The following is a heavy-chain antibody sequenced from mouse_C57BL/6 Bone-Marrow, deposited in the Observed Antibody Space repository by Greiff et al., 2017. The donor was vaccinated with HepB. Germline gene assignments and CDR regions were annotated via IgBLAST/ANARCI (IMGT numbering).Heavy chain of an antibody. D-gene: IGHD3-3*01. V-gene: IGHV1-15*01. Sequence: VQLQQSGAELVRPGASVTLSCKASGYTFTDYEMHWVKQTPVHGLEWIGAIDPETGGTAYNQKFKGKAILTADKSSSTAYMELRSLTSEDSAVYYCTTLGGYYCDCWGRGTTLTVSS. CDR2: IDPETGGT. J-gene: IGHJ2*01. CDR1: GYTFTDYE. CDR3: TTLGGYYCDC.